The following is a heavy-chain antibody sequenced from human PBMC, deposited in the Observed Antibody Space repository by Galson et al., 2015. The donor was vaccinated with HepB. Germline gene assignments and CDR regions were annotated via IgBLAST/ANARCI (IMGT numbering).Heavy chain of an antibody. CDR1: GGSISSYY. Sequence: SETLSLTCAVSGGSISSYYWSWIRQPPGKGLEWIGYIYYSGSTNYNPSLKSRVTISVDTSKNQFSLKLSSVTAADTAVYYCARDLVVRGVIISDAFDIWGQGTMVTVSS. CDR3: ARDLVVRGVIISDAFDI. V-gene: IGHV4-59*01. CDR2: IYYSGST. D-gene: IGHD3-10*01. J-gene: IGHJ3*02.